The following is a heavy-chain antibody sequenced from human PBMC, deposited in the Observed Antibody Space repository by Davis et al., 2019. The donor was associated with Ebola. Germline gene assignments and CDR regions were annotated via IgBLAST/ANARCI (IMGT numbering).Heavy chain of an antibody. CDR2: IIPIFGTA. V-gene: IGHV1-69*13. CDR1: GGTFSSYA. Sequence: SVKVSCKASGGTFSSYAISWVRQAPGQGLEWMGGIIPIFGTANYAQKFQGRVTITADESTSTAYMELSSLRSEDTAVYYCARDRPRITMIAKHAFDIWGQGTMVTVSS. J-gene: IGHJ3*02. CDR3: ARDRPRITMIAKHAFDI. D-gene: IGHD3-22*01.